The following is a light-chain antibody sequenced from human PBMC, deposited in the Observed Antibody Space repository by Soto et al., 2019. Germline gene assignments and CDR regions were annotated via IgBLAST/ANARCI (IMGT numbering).Light chain of an antibody. Sequence: DVVMTQTPLSLSVAAGQPASISCKSSQSLLHITGENFLFWDLQNPGQSPQLLIYEVSTRVSGVPDRFSGSGSGTDFTLEISRVETDDFGIYYCMQSTQRPPTFGQGTRLGIE. V-gene: IGKV2D-29*02. CDR3: MQSTQRPPT. J-gene: IGKJ5*01. CDR1: QSLLHITGENF. CDR2: EVS.